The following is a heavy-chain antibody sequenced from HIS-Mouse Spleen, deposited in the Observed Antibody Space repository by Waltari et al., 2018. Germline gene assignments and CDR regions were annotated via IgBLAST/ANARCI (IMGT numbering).Heavy chain of an antibody. J-gene: IGHJ4*02. Sequence: QVQLVEAGVGVVQPGRSLRLPCAPPGFTLRSYARHGVRQAPGKGLEWVAVISYDGSNKYYADSVKGRFTISRDNSKNTLYLQMNSLRAEDTAVYYCARRRSYFDYWGQGTLVTVSS. CDR1: GFTLRSYA. V-gene: IGHV3-30-3*01. CDR2: ISYDGSNK. CDR3: ARRRSYFDY.